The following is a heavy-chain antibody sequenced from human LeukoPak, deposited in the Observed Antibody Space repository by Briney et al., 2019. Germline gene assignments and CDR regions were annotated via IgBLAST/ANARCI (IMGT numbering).Heavy chain of an antibody. J-gene: IGHJ3*02. Sequence: SETLSLTCTVSGGSISSGDYYWSWIRQPPGKDLEWIGYIYYSGSTYYNPSLKSRVTISVDTSKNQFSLKLSSVTAADTAVYYCARGSSYCSSTSCSDAFDIWGQGTMVTVSS. CDR1: GGSISSGDYY. D-gene: IGHD2-2*01. CDR2: IYYSGST. V-gene: IGHV4-30-4*01. CDR3: ARGSSYCSSTSCSDAFDI.